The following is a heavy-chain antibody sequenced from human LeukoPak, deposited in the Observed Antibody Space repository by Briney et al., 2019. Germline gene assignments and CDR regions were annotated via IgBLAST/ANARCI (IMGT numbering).Heavy chain of an antibody. J-gene: IGHJ4*02. D-gene: IGHD1-26*01. Sequence: GGSLRLSCAASGFTFSNYWMSWVRQTPGEGLEYLANINQVGSQTYYMDSVKGRFTISRDNAKNSLYLQMNSLRAEDTAVYYCATDSGKRFDYWGQGTLVTVSS. CDR2: INQVGSQT. V-gene: IGHV3-7*01. CDR1: GFTFSNYW. CDR3: ATDSGKRFDY.